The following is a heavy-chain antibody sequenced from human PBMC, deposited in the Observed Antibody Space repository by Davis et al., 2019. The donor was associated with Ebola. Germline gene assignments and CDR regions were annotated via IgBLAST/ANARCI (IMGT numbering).Heavy chain of an antibody. D-gene: IGHD3-22*01. CDR1: GVSIDNYY. J-gene: IGHJ4*02. V-gene: IGHV4-39*01. CDR2: IYYRGST. Sequence: MPSETLSLSCTVSGVSIDNYYWGWIRQPPGKGLEWIGSIYYRGSTYYNPSLKSRVTISVDTSKNQFSLKLSSVTAADTAVYYCARGSLSDSSPIDYWGQGTLVTVSS. CDR3: ARGSLSDSSPIDY.